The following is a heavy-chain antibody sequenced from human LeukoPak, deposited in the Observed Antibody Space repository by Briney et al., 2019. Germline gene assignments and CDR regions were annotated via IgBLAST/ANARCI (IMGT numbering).Heavy chain of an antibody. CDR2: IYYSGST. D-gene: IGHD5-18*01. V-gene: IGHV4-31*03. CDR1: GGSISSGGYY. CDR3: ARDRVDTAMAYYYYYGMDV. Sequence: SETLSLTCTVSGGSISSGGYYWSWIHQHPGKGLEWIGYIYYSGSTYYNPSLKSRVTISVDTSKNQFSLKLSSVTAADTAVYYCARDRVDTAMAYYYYYGMDVWGQGTTVTVSS. J-gene: IGHJ6*02.